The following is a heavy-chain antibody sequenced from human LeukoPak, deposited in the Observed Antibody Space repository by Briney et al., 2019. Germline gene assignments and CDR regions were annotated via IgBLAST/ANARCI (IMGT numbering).Heavy chain of an antibody. Sequence: ASVKVSCKVSGYTLTELSMHWVRQAPGKGLEWMGGFDPEDGETIYAQKFQGRVTMTEDTSTDTAYMELSSLRSEDTAVYYCAACPWGWELLGTTGWFDPWGQGTLVTVSS. J-gene: IGHJ5*02. CDR3: AACPWGWELLGTTGWFDP. CDR2: FDPEDGET. D-gene: IGHD1-26*01. V-gene: IGHV1-24*01. CDR1: GYTLTELS.